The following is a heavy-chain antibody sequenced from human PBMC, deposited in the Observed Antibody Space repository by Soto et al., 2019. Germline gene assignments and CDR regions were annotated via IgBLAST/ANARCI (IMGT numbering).Heavy chain of an antibody. CDR2: IYHSGST. V-gene: IGHV4-4*02. Sequence: PSETLSLTCAVSGGSISSSNWWSWVRQPPGKGLEWIGEIYHSGSTNYNPSLKSRVTISVDKSKNQFSLKLSSVTAADTAVYYCARDFSLNSRYSSRGDAGMDVWGQGTLVTVSS. CDR1: GGSISSSNW. CDR3: ARDFSLNSRYSSRGDAGMDV. D-gene: IGHD6-13*01. J-gene: IGHJ6*02.